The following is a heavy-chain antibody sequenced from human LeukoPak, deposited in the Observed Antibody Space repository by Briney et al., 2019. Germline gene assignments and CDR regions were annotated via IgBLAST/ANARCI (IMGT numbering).Heavy chain of an antibody. CDR3: AKNNEIIVVYGRPDY. Sequence: GGSLRLSCAASGFTFSSYSMNWVRQAPGKGLEWVSSLTGSGDNTYYADSVKGRFTISRDNSRKTLYLQMNSLTVGDTAVYYCAKNNEIIVVYGRPDYWGQGTLVAVSS. CDR2: LTGSGDNT. J-gene: IGHJ4*02. CDR1: GFTFSSYS. D-gene: IGHD2-2*01. V-gene: IGHV3-23*01.